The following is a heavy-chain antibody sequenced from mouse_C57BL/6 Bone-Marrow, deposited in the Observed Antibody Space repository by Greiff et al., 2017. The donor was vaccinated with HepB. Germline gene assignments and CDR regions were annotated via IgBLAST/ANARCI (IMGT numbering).Heavy chain of an antibody. CDR1: GFNIKNTY. J-gene: IGHJ1*03. V-gene: IGHV14-3*01. CDR3: ALYGSSSGWYFDV. D-gene: IGHD1-1*01. Sequence: VQLQQPVAELVRPGASVKLSCTASGFNIKNTYMHWVKQRPEQGLEWIGRIDPANGNTKYAPKFQGKATITADTASNTAYLQLSSLTSEDTAIYYCALYGSSSGWYFDVWGTGTTVTVSS. CDR2: IDPANGNT.